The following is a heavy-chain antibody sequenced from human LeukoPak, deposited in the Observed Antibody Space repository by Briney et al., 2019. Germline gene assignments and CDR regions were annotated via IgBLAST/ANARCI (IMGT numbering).Heavy chain of an antibody. CDR2: IYCSGST. V-gene: IGHV4-31*03. J-gene: IGHJ4*02. D-gene: IGHD4-17*01. CDR3: ARHRKGTTVTTYDY. Sequence: SETLSLTCTVSGGSISSGGYYWSWIRQHPGKGLEWIGYIYCSGSTYYNPSLKSRVTISVDTSKNQFSLKLSSVTAADTAVYYCARHRKGTTVTTYDYWGQGTLVTVSS. CDR1: GGSISSGGYY.